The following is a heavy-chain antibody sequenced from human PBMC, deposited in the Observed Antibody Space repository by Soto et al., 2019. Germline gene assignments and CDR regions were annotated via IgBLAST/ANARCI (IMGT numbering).Heavy chain of an antibody. V-gene: IGHV1-46*01. CDR3: ARAEDDYNLDH. CDR2: INPSGGSK. CDR1: GYTFTSYY. J-gene: IGHJ4*02. D-gene: IGHD4-4*01. Sequence: GASVKVSCKASGYTFTSYYMHWVRQAPGQGLEWMGIINPSGGSKSYAQKFQVRVTVDTDTSTCSVYLELGSLRSEDTAFYDSARAEDDYNLDHWGQGTLVTVSS.